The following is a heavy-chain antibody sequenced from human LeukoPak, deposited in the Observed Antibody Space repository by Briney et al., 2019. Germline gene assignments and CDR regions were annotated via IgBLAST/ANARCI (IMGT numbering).Heavy chain of an antibody. D-gene: IGHD1-14*01. CDR1: GLIFSNAW. Sequence: GGSLRLSCAASGLIFSNAWMSWVRQAPGKGLEWVGRIKRKSDGGTTDYAAPVKGRFTISRDDSKNTLYLQMNSLKSEDTAVYYCTTELDVRPNHYWGQGTLVTVSS. J-gene: IGHJ4*02. CDR2: IKRKSDGGTT. CDR3: TTELDVRPNHY. V-gene: IGHV3-15*01.